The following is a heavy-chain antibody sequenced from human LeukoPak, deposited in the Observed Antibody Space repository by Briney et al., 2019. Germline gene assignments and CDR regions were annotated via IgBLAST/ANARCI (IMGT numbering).Heavy chain of an antibody. V-gene: IGHV4-39*01. D-gene: IGHD6-19*01. CDR3: ARLRSGWNNFDY. CDR1: GGSISSSSFY. J-gene: IGHJ4*02. CDR2: LFHAEST. Sequence: SETLSLTCTVSGGSISSSSFYWGWVRQPPGKGLEWIGSLFHAESTSYNPSLKSRVTISVDTSKNLFSLRLSSATAADTAVYYCARLRSGWNNFDYWGQGTLVTVSS.